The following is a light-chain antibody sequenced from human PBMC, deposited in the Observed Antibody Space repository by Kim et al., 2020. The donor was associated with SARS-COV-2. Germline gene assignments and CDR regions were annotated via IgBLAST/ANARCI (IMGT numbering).Light chain of an antibody. CDR2: TNN. J-gene: IGLJ3*02. CDR1: STNIV. Sequence: SGPPEQKATITYSGRSTNIVNWYQQFPGTAPKPLIYTNNQRPTGVPDRFSGSRSGTSASLAITGLQSEEEADYYCSTWDGSLNGVVFGGGTQLTVL. V-gene: IGLV1-44*01. CDR3: STWDGSLNGVV.